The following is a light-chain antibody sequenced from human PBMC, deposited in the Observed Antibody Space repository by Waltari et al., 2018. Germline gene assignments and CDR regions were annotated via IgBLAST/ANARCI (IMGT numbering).Light chain of an antibody. V-gene: IGLV3-21*04. CDR2: YDS. Sequence: SYVLTQPPSVSVAPGETCRINWGGTDIGRKSVHRSLQKPGQAPVLVMRYDSDRPSGIPERLSGSNSGNTATLTISRVEGGDEADYYCQVWDNGADHPAVVFGGVTKVTVL. CDR3: QVWDNGADHPAVV. J-gene: IGLJ2*01. CDR1: DIGRKS.